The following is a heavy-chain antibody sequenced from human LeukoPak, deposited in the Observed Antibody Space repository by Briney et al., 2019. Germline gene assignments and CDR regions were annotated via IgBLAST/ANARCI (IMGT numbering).Heavy chain of an antibody. CDR3: ARGAFYYYDSSGYTYYFNY. CDR1: GYTFTSYD. CDR2: MNPNSGNT. Sequence: ASVKVSCKASGYTFTSYDINWVRQATGQGLEWMGWMNPNSGNTGYAQKLQGRVTITRNTSISTAYMELSSLRSEDTAVSYCARGAFYYYDSSGYTYYFNYWGQGTLLTVS. J-gene: IGHJ4*02. V-gene: IGHV1-8*03. D-gene: IGHD3-22*01.